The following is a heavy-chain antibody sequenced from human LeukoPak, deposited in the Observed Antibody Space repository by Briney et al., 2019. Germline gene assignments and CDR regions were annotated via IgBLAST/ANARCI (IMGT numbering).Heavy chain of an antibody. J-gene: IGHJ4*02. CDR3: ASPEGASGWYSY. CDR1: GFTFSSYA. V-gene: IGHV3-30-3*01. Sequence: GGSLRLSCAASGFTFSSYAMDWVRQAPGKGLEWGAVISYDGSNKYYADSVKGRFTISRDNSKNTLYLPMNSLRAEDTAVYYCASPEGASGWYSYWGQGTLVTVSS. CDR2: ISYDGSNK. D-gene: IGHD6-19*01.